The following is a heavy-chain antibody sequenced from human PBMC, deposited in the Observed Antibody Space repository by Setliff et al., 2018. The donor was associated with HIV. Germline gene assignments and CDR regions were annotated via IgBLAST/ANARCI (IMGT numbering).Heavy chain of an antibody. Sequence: ASVKVSCKASGYTFTGYYMHWVRQAPGQGLEWMGWINPNSGGTNYAQKFQGRVTMTRDTSTSTGYMEVYRLRSDDTAVYFCARDLAYCSGGSCYRPLIYYFYYMDVWGKGTTVTVSS. V-gene: IGHV1-2*02. CDR2: INPNSGGT. D-gene: IGHD2-15*01. CDR3: ARDLAYCSGGSCYRPLIYYFYYMDV. CDR1: GYTFTGYY. J-gene: IGHJ6*03.